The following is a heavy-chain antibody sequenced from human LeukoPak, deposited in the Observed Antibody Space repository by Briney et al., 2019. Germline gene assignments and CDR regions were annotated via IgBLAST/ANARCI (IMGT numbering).Heavy chain of an antibody. CDR1: GFTFSSYG. V-gene: IGHV3-21*01. Sequence: GGSLRLSCAASGFTFSSYGMHWVRQAPGKGLEWVSSISSSSYIYYADSVKGRFTISRDNAKNSLYLQMNSLRAEDTAVYYCARSYGSGSPDYWGQGTLVTVSS. CDR3: ARSYGSGSPDY. J-gene: IGHJ4*02. D-gene: IGHD3-10*01. CDR2: ISSSSYI.